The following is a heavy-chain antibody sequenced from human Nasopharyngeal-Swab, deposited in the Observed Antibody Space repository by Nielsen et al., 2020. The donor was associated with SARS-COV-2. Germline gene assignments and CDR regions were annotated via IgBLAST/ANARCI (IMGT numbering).Heavy chain of an antibody. CDR2: INHSGST. CDR3: ARGHLPDDFWSGYYIYKTYYYYGMDV. J-gene: IGHJ6*02. Sequence: WIRQPPGKGLEWIGEINHSGSTNYNPSLKSRVTISVDTSKNQFSLKLSSVTAADTAAYYCARGHLPDDFWSGYYIYKTYYYYGMDVWGQGTTVTVSS. D-gene: IGHD3-3*01. V-gene: IGHV4-34*01.